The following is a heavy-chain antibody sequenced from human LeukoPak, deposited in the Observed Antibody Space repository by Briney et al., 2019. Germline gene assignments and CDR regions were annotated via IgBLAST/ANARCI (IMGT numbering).Heavy chain of an antibody. V-gene: IGHV3-23*01. Sequence: GGSLRLPCAASGFSFSSPSMSWVRQAPGKGLEWVSAISGSGGSTYYADSVKGRFTISRDNSKNTLYLQMNSLRAEDTAVYYGAKDRGATIRFDYGGQGTLVTVSS. CDR1: GFSFSSPS. CDR3: AKDRGATIRFDY. J-gene: IGHJ4*02. D-gene: IGHD5-24*01. CDR2: ISGSGGST.